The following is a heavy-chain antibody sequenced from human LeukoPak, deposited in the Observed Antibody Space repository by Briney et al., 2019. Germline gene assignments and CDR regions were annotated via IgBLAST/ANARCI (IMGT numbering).Heavy chain of an antibody. Sequence: GESLKISCKASGYSFINYWIGWVRQMPGKGLEWMGIIYPGDSDTRYSPSFQGQVTISADKSISTAYLQWSSLKASDTAMYYCARSRYSYGYANYYYYMDVWGKGTTVTVSS. CDR2: IYPGDSDT. CDR3: ARSRYSYGYANYYYYMDV. CDR1: GYSFINYW. V-gene: IGHV5-51*01. D-gene: IGHD5-18*01. J-gene: IGHJ6*03.